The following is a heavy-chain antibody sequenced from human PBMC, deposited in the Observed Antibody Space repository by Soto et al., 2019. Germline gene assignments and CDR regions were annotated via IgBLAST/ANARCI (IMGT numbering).Heavy chain of an antibody. CDR1: GFNFRTYG. CDR2: ISKDGSHS. D-gene: IGHD4-17*01. Sequence: QVQLVESGGGVVQPGRSLRLSCAASGFNFRTYGIHWVGQAPGKGLEWVALISKDGSHSYYAPSVKGRFTTSRDNSQNKAFLQVNSLRADDTAVYFCARGTDYADLGNAEYFHPWGQGTLVTVSS. V-gene: IGHV3-30*03. CDR3: ARGTDYADLGNAEYFHP. J-gene: IGHJ1*01.